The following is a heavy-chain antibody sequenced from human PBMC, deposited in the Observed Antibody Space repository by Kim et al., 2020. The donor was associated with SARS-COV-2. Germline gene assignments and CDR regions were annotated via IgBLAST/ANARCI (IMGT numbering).Heavy chain of an antibody. CDR2: IYYSGST. CDR3: ASLARDLPYYYYYGMDV. V-gene: IGHV4-39*01. J-gene: IGHJ6*02. CDR1: GGSISSSSYY. Sequence: SETLSLTCTVSGGSISSSSYYWGWIRQPPGKGLEWIGSIYYSGSTYYNPSLKSRVTISVDTSKNQFSLKLSSVTAADTAVYYCASLARDLPYYYYYGMDVWGQGTTVTVSS.